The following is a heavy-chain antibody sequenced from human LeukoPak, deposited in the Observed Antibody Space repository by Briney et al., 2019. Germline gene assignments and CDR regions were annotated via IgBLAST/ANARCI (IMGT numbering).Heavy chain of an antibody. CDR3: ARHGYSGYFDY. V-gene: IGHV4-59*08. D-gene: IGHD1-26*01. CDR2: TYYSGST. Sequence: SETLSLTCTVSGGSISSYYWSWIRQPPGKGLEWIGYTYYSGSTNYNPSLKSRVTISVDTSKNQFSLKLSSVTAADTAVYYCARHGYSGYFDYWGQGTLVTVSS. J-gene: IGHJ4*02. CDR1: GGSISSYY.